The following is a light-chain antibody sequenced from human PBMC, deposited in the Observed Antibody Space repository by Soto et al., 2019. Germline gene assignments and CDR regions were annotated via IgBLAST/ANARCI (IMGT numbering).Light chain of an antibody. CDR2: GAS. V-gene: IGKV3-15*01. CDR1: QSVASN. J-gene: IGKJ1*01. CDR3: QQYNNWPWT. Sequence: EILITQSPATLSVSQGERATLSCRASQSVASNLDWYQQQPGQSPSLLTYGASTRPTGIPARFTGSGSGTEFTLTISSLQSVDFAVYSCQQYNNWPWTFGQGTKVDI.